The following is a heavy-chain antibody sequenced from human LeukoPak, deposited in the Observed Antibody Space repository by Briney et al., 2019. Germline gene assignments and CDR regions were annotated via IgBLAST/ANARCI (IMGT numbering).Heavy chain of an antibody. J-gene: IGHJ4*02. CDR2: INSDGSST. CDR3: ARDNYGLFDY. CDR1: GFTFSRYW. Sequence: GGSLRLSCAASGFTFSRYWMYWVRQAPGKGLLWVSRINSDGSSTSYADSVKGRFTISRDNAKNTLYLQMNSLRAEDTAVYYCARDNYGLFDYWGQGTLVTVSS. D-gene: IGHD4-17*01. V-gene: IGHV3-74*01.